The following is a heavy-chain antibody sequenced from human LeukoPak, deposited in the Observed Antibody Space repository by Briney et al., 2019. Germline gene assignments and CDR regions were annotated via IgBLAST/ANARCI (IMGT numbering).Heavy chain of an antibody. J-gene: IGHJ6*03. CDR1: GYTFTGDY. V-gene: IGHV1-2*02. CDR3: ARDNSCSSSSCSNSYMDV. Sequence: VASVKVSCKASGYTFTGDYIHWVRQAPGQGIEWMGWINPNSGGTNYAQKFQGRVTMTRDTSISTAYMELSGLKSDDTAVFYCARDNSCSSSSCSNSYMDVWGKGTTVTVSS. D-gene: IGHD2-2*01. CDR2: INPNSGGT.